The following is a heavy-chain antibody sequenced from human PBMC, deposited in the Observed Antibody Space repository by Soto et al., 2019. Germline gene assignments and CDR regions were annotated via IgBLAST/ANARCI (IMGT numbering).Heavy chain of an antibody. CDR1: GDSVSSSGYY. CDR2: IYFSGST. D-gene: IGHD5-18*01. CDR3: ASAAEKPLIQPKLDY. J-gene: IGHJ4*02. Sequence: QVQLQESGPGLVKPSETLSLTCTVSGDSVSSSGYYWSWIRQPPGKGLEWIGYIYFSGSTNYNPSLKSRVTISADTSKNQFSLKLTSVTAADTAVYYCASAAEKPLIQPKLDYWGQGTLVTVSA. V-gene: IGHV4-61*08.